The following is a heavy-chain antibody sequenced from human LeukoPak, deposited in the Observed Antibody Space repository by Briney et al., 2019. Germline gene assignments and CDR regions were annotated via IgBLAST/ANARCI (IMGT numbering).Heavy chain of an antibody. CDR1: GFTFSSYA. CDR2: INGSGGST. D-gene: IGHD3-22*01. Sequence: GGSLRLSCAASGFTFSSYAMSWVRQAPGKGLEWVSDINGSGGSTYYADSVKGRFTISRDNSKNTLYLQMNSLRAEDTAVYYCAREIAPDNYYDSRGYYKDYWGQGTLVTVSS. V-gene: IGHV3-23*01. J-gene: IGHJ4*02. CDR3: AREIAPDNYYDSRGYYKDY.